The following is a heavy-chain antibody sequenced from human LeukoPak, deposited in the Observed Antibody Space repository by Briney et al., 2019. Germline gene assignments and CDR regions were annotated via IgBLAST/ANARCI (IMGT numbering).Heavy chain of an antibody. CDR2: IYYSGST. CDR1: GGSISSSSYY. J-gene: IGHJ3*02. CDR3: ASRPDIGAFDI. D-gene: IGHD5-12*01. V-gene: IGHV4-39*01. Sequence: SETLSLTCTVSGGSISSSSYYWGWIRQPPGKGLEWIGSIYYSGSTYYNPSLKSRVTISVDTSKNQFSLKLSSVTAADTAVYYCASRPDIGAFDIWGQGTMVTVSS.